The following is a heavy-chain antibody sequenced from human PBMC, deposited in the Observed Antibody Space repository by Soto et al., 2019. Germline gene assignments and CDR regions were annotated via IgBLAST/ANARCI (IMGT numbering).Heavy chain of an antibody. CDR3: ATAPQDIVATMPAY. CDR1: GDTLTELS. Sequence: GASVKVSCKVSGDTLTELSMHWVRQAPGKGLEWMGGFDPEDGETIYAQKFQGRVTMTEDTSTDTAYMELSSLRSEDTAVYYCATAPQDIVATMPAYWGQGTLVTVSS. J-gene: IGHJ4*02. V-gene: IGHV1-24*01. D-gene: IGHD5-12*01. CDR2: FDPEDGET.